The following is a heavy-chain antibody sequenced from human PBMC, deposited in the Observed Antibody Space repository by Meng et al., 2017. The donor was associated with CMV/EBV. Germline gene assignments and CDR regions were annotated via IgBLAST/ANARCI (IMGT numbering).Heavy chain of an antibody. CDR3: TTDRVGATPFDY. Sequence: EVQLVGSGGGFVQPGGSLRLSCSASGFTVSSNYMSWVRQAPGKGLEWVGRIKSKTDGGTTDYAAPVKGRFTISRDDSKNTLYLQMNSLKTEDTAVYYCTTDRVGATPFDYWGQGTLVTVSS. CDR1: GFTVSSNY. J-gene: IGHJ4*02. V-gene: IGHV3-15*01. CDR2: IKSKTDGGTT. D-gene: IGHD1-26*01.